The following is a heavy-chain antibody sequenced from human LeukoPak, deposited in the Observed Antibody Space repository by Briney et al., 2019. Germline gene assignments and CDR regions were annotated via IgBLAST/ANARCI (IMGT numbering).Heavy chain of an antibody. CDR3: TRDIDYYGSGSYLADY. V-gene: IGHV3-49*03. CDR1: GFTFGDYA. Sequence: GGSLSLSCTASGFTFGDYAMSWFRKAPGKGLEWAGFIRSKAYGGTTEYAASVKGRFTISRDDSKSIAYLQMNSLKTEDTAVYYCTRDIDYYGSGSYLADYWGQGTLVTVSS. D-gene: IGHD3-10*01. CDR2: IRSKAYGGTT. J-gene: IGHJ4*02.